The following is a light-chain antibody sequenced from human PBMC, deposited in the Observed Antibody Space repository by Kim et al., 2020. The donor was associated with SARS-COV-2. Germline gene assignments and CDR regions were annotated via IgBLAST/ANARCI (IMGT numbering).Light chain of an antibody. CDR2: WAS. CDR1: QSVVYSATYKNY. J-gene: IGKJ2*01. Sequence: IGMTQSPDSLAVSLGERVTINCKSSQSVVYSATYKNYLAWYQQKPGQPPKLLIYWASTRESGVPDRFSGSGSGTEFTLTISSLQTEDVAVYYCHQYYTTPYTFGQGTKLEI. V-gene: IGKV4-1*01. CDR3: HQYYTTPYT.